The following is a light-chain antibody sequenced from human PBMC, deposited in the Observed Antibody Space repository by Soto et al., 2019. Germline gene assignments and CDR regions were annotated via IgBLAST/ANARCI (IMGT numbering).Light chain of an antibody. CDR2: ENN. V-gene: IGLV6-57*04. CDR1: SGSIANNY. CDR3: QSYDSSFVV. Sequence: NFMLTQPHSVSESPGKTVTISCTRSSGSIANNYMQWYQQRPGSAPTTVIFENNQRPSVVPDRFSGSTDGSSNSASLTISGLQTEDEADYYCQSYDSSFVVFGGGTKLTVL. J-gene: IGLJ2*01.